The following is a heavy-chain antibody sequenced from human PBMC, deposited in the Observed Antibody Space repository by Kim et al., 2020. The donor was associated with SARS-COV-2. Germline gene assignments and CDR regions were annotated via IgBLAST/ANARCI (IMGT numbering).Heavy chain of an antibody. Sequence: SETLSLTCTVSGGSISSSSYYWGWIRQPPGKGLEWIGSIYYSGSTYYNPSLKSRVTISVDTSKNQFSLKLSSVTAADTAVYYCARLGGYYSYWWNWGQGTLVTVSS. V-gene: IGHV4-39*01. D-gene: IGHD3-22*01. J-gene: IGHJ4*02. CDR2: IYYSGST. CDR3: ARLGGYYSYWWN. CDR1: GGSISSSSYY.